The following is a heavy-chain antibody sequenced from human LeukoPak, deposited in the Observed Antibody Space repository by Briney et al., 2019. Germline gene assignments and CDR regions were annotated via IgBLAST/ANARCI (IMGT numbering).Heavy chain of an antibody. D-gene: IGHD6-19*01. Sequence: ASVRVSCKASGGTFSSYAMSWVRQAPGQGLEWMGWISAYNGNTNYAQKLQGRVTMTTHTSTSTAYMELRSLRSDDTAVYYCARAVAGKVDWGQGTLVTVSS. J-gene: IGHJ4*02. CDR1: GGTFSSYA. CDR3: ARAVAGKVD. V-gene: IGHV1-18*01. CDR2: ISAYNGNT.